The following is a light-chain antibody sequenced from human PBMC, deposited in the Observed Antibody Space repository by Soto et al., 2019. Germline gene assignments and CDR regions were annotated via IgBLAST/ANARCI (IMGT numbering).Light chain of an antibody. V-gene: IGLV2-11*01. J-gene: IGLJ1*01. CDR2: DVS. CDR3: CSYAGSYTYV. Sequence: SALTQPRSVSGSPGQSVTISCTGTSSDVGGYNYVSWYQQHPGKAPKLMIYDVSKRPSGVPDRFSGSKSGNTASLTISGLQAEDEAHYYCCSYAGSYTYVFGTGTKVTVL. CDR1: SSDVGGYNY.